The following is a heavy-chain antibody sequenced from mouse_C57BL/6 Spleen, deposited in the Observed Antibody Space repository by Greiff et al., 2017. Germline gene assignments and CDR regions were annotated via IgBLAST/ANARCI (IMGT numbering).Heavy chain of an antibody. D-gene: IGHD2-4*01. J-gene: IGHJ3*01. Sequence: VQLQQSGAELVKPGASVKMSCKASGYTFTSYWITWVKQRPGQGLEWIGDIYPGSGSTNYNEKFKIKATLTVDTSSSTAYMQLSSLTSEDSAVYYCARSGYDYDVAWFAYWGQGTLVTVSA. CDR1: GYTFTSYW. V-gene: IGHV1-55*01. CDR3: ARSGYDYDVAWFAY. CDR2: IYPGSGST.